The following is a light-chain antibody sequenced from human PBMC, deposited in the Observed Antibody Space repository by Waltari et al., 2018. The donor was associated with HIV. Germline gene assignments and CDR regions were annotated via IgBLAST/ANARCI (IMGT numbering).Light chain of an antibody. CDR1: SGSVSTTYY. CDR3: VLYMGSGLRV. V-gene: IGLV8-61*01. CDR2: STN. Sequence: QTVVTHEPSFSVSPGGTVTLTCGLSSGSVSTTYYPSWYQQTPGQAPRTLIYSTNTRSSGVPDRFSGSILGTKAALTITGAQADDESDYYCVLYMGSGLRVFGGGTKLTVL. J-gene: IGLJ3*02.